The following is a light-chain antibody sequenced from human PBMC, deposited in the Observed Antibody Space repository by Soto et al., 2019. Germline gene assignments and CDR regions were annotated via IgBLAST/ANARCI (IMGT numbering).Light chain of an antibody. CDR1: SSDVGAYKY. CDR2: DVS. J-gene: IGLJ3*02. V-gene: IGLV2-14*01. Sequence: HSALTQPASVSGSPGQSITISCTGTSSDVGAYKYVSWYQQYPGKAPKLLIYDVSNRPSGVSNRFSGSKSGNTASLTISGLQAEDEADYYCSSYTSRITVVFGGGTKLTVL. CDR3: SSYTSRITVV.